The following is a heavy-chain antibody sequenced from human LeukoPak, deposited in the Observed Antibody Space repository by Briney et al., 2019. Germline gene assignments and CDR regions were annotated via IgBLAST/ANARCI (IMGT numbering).Heavy chain of an antibody. Sequence: PGGSLRLSCAASGFTFDDYGMSWVRQAPGKGLEWISLISGDGSTFYADSVKGRFIISRDNSKNSLYLQMNSLRAEDTALYYCAKAAYCSITTCYRYYYYYMDVWGKGTTVSVSS. CDR2: ISGDGST. CDR1: GFTFDDYG. V-gene: IGHV3-43*02. J-gene: IGHJ6*03. CDR3: AKAAYCSITTCYRYYYYYMDV. D-gene: IGHD2-2*01.